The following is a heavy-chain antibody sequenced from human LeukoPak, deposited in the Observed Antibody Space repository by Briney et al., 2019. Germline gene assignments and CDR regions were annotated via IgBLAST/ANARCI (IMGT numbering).Heavy chain of an antibody. Sequence: GGSLRLSCAASGFTFSSYAMSWVRQAPGKGLEWVSAISGSGGSTYYADSVKGRFTISRDNSKNTLCLQMNSLRAEDTAVYYCAKVLAALQELDYWGQGTLVTVSS. CDR2: ISGSGGST. J-gene: IGHJ4*02. D-gene: IGHD6-6*01. V-gene: IGHV3-23*01. CDR3: AKVLAALQELDY. CDR1: GFTFSSYA.